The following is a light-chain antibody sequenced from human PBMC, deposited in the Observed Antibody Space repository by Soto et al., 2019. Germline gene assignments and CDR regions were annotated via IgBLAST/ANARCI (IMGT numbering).Light chain of an antibody. J-gene: IGKJ1*01. CDR1: QSVDSSF. Sequence: EIVLTQSPGFLSLSPGERATLSCRASQSVDSSFFAWYQQKPGQAPRLLIYGASKRATGIPDRFSGSGSGTDFPLTIRRLEPEDFAVYYCQQYVSSVTFGQGTKVEIK. V-gene: IGKV3-20*01. CDR2: GAS. CDR3: QQYVSSVT.